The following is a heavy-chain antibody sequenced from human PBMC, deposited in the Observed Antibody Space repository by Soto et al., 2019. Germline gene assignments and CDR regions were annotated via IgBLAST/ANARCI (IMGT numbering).Heavy chain of an antibody. CDR2: ISTYNGNP. D-gene: IGHD6-6*01. V-gene: IGHV1-18*01. CDR1: GYTFTSYG. Sequence: QVQLVQSGPEVTKPGASVKVSCKASGYTFTSYGISWVRQAPGQGLEWMGWISTYNGNPNYAQKFQGRVTMTTDTSTSTAYMELRSLRSDDTAVFYCARAPVYSTSHKNAFDIGGQGTVVPVSS. J-gene: IGHJ3*02. CDR3: ARAPVYSTSHKNAFDI.